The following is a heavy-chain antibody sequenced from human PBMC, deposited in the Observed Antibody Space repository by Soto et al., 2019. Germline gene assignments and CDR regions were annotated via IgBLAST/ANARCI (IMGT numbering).Heavy chain of an antibody. CDR3: ARELDSNYDGMDV. J-gene: IGHJ6*02. CDR2: VWYDGSSK. D-gene: IGHD4-4*01. Sequence: GGSLRLSCEASGFTLSNFGMNWVRQAPGKGLEWVARVWYDGSSKYYGDSVKGRFTISRDNSKETAYLQMNSLRAEDTGVYYCARELDSNYDGMDVWGQGTTVTVSS. V-gene: IGHV3-33*01. CDR1: GFTLSNFG.